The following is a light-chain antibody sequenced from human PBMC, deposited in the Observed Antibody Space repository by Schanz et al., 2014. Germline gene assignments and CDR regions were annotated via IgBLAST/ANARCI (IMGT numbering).Light chain of an antibody. CDR3: AAGDDTLNGLV. CDR1: NSNIGSNA. J-gene: IGLJ3*02. CDR2: KND. V-gene: IGLV1-44*01. Sequence: QSVLTQPPSASGTPGQRVTISCSGSNSNIGSNAVNWFQQLPGTAPKLLIYKNDQRPSGVPDRFSASKSGTSASLAISGLRSEDEADYYCAAGDDTLNGLVFGGGTKVTVL.